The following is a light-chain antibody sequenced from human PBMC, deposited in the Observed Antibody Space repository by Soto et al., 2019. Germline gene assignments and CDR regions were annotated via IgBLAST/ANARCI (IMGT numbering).Light chain of an antibody. CDR3: QQYGSSSYT. CDR1: QSVSSNY. J-gene: IGKJ2*01. V-gene: IGKV3-20*01. CDR2: DAS. Sequence: EIVLTQSPGTLSLSPGERATLSCRASQSVSSNYLAWYQQKPGQAPRLLIYDASSRATGIPDRFSGSGSGTDFTLTISRLGPEDFAVYYCQQYGSSSYTFGQGTKLEIK.